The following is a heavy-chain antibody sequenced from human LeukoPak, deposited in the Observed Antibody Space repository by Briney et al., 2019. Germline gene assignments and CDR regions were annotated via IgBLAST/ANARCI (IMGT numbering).Heavy chain of an antibody. Sequence: GGSLRLSCAASGFTFSSYSMNWVRQAPGKGLEWVSSISSSSSYIYYADAVKGRFTISRDNAKNSLYLQMNSLRAEDTAVYYCARVGPSSTSCYYWGQGTLVTVSS. D-gene: IGHD2-2*01. CDR2: ISSSSSYI. J-gene: IGHJ4*02. CDR1: GFTFSSYS. CDR3: ARVGPSSTSCYY. V-gene: IGHV3-21*01.